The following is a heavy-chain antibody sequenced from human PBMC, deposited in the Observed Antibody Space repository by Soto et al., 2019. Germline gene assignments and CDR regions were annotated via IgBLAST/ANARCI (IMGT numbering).Heavy chain of an antibody. V-gene: IGHV1-69*06. CDR1: GGTFSSYA. D-gene: IGHD6-13*01. J-gene: IGHJ1*01. CDR3: ARDITAAACDFQH. Sequence: QVQLVQSGAEVKTPGSSVKVSCKASGGTFSSYAISWVRQAPGQGLEWMGGIIPIFGTANYAQKFQGRVTITADKSTSTAYMELSSLSSEDTDVYYCARDITAAACDFQHWGQGTLVTVSS. CDR2: IIPIFGTA.